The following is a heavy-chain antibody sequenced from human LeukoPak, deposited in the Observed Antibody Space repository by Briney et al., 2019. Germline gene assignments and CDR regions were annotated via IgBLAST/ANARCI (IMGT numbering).Heavy chain of an antibody. CDR2: IKQDGSEK. D-gene: IGHD6-13*01. V-gene: IGHV3-7*01. CDR1: GFTFSSYW. Sequence: PGGSLRLSCAASGFTFSSYWMSWVRQAPGKGLEWVANIKQDGSEKYYVGSVKGRFTISRDNAKNSLYLQMNSLRAEDTAVYYCATKPMAAAANWYFDYWGQGTQVTVSS. CDR3: ATKPMAAAANWYFDY. J-gene: IGHJ4*02.